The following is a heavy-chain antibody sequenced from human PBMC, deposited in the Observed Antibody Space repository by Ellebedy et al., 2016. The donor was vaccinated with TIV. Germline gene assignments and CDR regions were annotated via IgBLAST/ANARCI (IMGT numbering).Heavy chain of an antibody. CDR3: ARAARIAVAGKYFQH. CDR2: MNPNSGNT. D-gene: IGHD6-19*01. J-gene: IGHJ1*01. CDR1: GYTFTSYD. V-gene: IGHV1-8*01. Sequence: AASVKVSCKASGYTFTSYDINWVRQATGQGLEWMGWMNPNSGNTGYAKKFQGRVTMTRNTSISTAYMELSSLRFEDTAVYYCARAARIAVAGKYFQHWGQGTLVTVSS.